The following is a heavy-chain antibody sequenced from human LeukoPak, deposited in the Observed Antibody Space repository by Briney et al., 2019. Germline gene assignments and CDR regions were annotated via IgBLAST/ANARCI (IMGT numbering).Heavy chain of an antibody. CDR3: ARGYYGSGSHCCHMDV. Sequence: PTETLSLTCAVYVGSFSGYYWSWIRQPPGKGLEWIGEINHSGSTNYNSSLKSRVTISVDTSKNQFSLKLSSVTAADTAVYYCARGYYGSGSHCCHMDVWGKGTTITVS. J-gene: IGHJ6*03. D-gene: IGHD3-10*01. CDR2: INHSGST. CDR1: VGSFSGYY. V-gene: IGHV4-34*01.